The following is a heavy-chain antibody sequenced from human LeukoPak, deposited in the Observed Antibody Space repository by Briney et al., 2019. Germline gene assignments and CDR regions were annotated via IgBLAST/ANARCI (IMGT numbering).Heavy chain of an antibody. CDR1: GFTFSSYS. CDR2: ISSSSSYI. V-gene: IGHV3-21*01. D-gene: IGHD2-2*01. CDR3: AREGGFVPADY. Sequence: GGSLRLSCAASGFTFSSYSMNWVRQAPGKGLEWVSSISSSSSYIYYADSVKGRFTISRDNAKNSLYLQMNSLRAEETAVYYCAREGGFVPADYWGQGTLVTVSS. J-gene: IGHJ4*02.